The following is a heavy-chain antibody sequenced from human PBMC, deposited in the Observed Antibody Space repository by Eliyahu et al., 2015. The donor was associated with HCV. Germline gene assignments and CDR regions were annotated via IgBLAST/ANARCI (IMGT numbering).Heavy chain of an antibody. D-gene: IGHD2/OR15-2a*01. CDR2: INSNDGGT. CDR1: GYSFSGYY. Sequence: QVQLVQSGAEVXKPGAXVKVSCKASGYSFSGYYXHXVRXAPGXGLEWMGRINSNDGGTIHAQKFQDRVTMTRDTSTSTAYMELSRLNADDTAIYYCARDHGPVYCYSTTCYFFELWGQGTLVTVSS. CDR3: ARDHGPVYCYSTTCYFFEL. V-gene: IGHV1-2*06. J-gene: IGHJ4*02.